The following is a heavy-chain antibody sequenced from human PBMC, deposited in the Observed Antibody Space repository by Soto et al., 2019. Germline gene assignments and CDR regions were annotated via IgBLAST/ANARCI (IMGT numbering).Heavy chain of an antibody. CDR1: GFTFSAYS. CDR2: ISSTGTYI. Sequence: EVQLVDSGGGLVKPGGSLRVSCAASGFTFSAYSLNWVRQAPGKGLEWVASISSTGTYIYYADSVEGRFTISRDNAKNSLHLQMASLRAEDTAVYYCATGASTDSSTWVDYWGQGTLVIVSS. V-gene: IGHV3-21*04. J-gene: IGHJ4*02. D-gene: IGHD3-22*01. CDR3: ATGASTDSSTWVDY.